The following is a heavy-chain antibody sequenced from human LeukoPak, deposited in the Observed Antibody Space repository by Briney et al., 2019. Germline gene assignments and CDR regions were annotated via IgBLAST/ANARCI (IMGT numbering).Heavy chain of an antibody. V-gene: IGHV3-53*01. J-gene: IGHJ3*02. CDR2: IYSGGST. D-gene: IGHD2-8*01. CDR3: ARERLNAFDI. CDR1: GFTVSSNY. Sequence: GGSLRLSCAASGFTVSSNYMSWVRQAPGKGLEWVSVIYSGGSTYYADSVKGRFTISRDNSKNTLYLQINSLRAEDTAVYYCARERLNAFDIWGQGTMATAYS.